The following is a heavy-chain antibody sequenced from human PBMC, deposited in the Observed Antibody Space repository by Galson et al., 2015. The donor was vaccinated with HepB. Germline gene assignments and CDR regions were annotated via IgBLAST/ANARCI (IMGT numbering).Heavy chain of an antibody. D-gene: IGHD4-23*01. CDR1: GGSISSSSYY. CDR3: ASGNLHNN. J-gene: IGHJ4*02. Sequence: TLSLTCTVSGGSISSSSYYWGWIRQPPGKGLEWIGSIYYSGSTYYNPSLKSRVTISVDTSKNQFSLKLSSVTAADTAVYYCASGNLHNNWGQGTLVTVSS. CDR2: IYYSGST. V-gene: IGHV4-39*01.